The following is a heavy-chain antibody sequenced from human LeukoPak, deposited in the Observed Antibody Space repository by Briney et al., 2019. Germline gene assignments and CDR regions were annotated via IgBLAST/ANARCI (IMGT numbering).Heavy chain of an antibody. CDR3: ARVYSSGWYPYYYYYMDV. CDR2: INHSGST. CDR1: GGSFSGYY. J-gene: IGHJ6*03. Sequence: SETLSLTCAIYGGSFSGYYWSWIRQPPGKGLEWIGEINHSGSTNYNPSLESRVTISVDTSKNQFSLKLSSVTAADTAVYYCARVYSSGWYPYYYYYMDVWGKGTTVTVSS. V-gene: IGHV4-34*01. D-gene: IGHD6-19*01.